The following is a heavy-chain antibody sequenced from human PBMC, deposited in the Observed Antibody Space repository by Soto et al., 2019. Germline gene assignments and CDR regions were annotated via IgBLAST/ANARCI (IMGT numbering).Heavy chain of an antibody. D-gene: IGHD6-25*01. CDR1: GFTFNTYS. CDR2: ISSSGTYT. V-gene: IGHV3-21*01. Sequence: GGSLRLSCAASGFTFNTYSMNWVRQAPGKGLEWVSSISSSGTYTYYSDSLKGRITISRDNANNSLYLQMNSLTAEDTAIYFCARGGRPRGYDFYYYGMDVWGQGTKVTVSS. J-gene: IGHJ6*02. CDR3: ARGGRPRGYDFYYYGMDV.